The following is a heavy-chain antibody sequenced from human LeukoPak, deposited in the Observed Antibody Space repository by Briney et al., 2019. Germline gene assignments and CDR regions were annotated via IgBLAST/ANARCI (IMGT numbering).Heavy chain of an antibody. Sequence: GRSLRLSCVASGFTFSSYGMHWVRQAPGKGLEWVSTISDSGAKTYYADSVKGRFTISRDNSKSTLSLQMNSLGAEDTAVYYCAKHVRAISSFDYWGQGTLVTVSS. CDR1: GFTFSSYG. D-gene: IGHD3-10*02. CDR2: ISDSGAKT. V-gene: IGHV3-23*01. CDR3: AKHVRAISSFDY. J-gene: IGHJ4*02.